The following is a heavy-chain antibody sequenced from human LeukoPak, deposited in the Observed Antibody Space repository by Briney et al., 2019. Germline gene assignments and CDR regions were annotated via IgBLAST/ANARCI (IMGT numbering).Heavy chain of an antibody. Sequence: NPSETLSLTCSVSGGSISRSNYYWSWIRQPAGKGLEWIGRIYTSGSTNYNPSLKSRVTISVDTSKNQFSLKLSSVAAADTAVYYCARGIRMGRLLNWFDPWGQGTLVTVSS. V-gene: IGHV4-61*02. D-gene: IGHD5/OR15-5a*01. CDR1: GGSISRSNYY. CDR3: ARGIRMGRLLNWFDP. J-gene: IGHJ5*02. CDR2: IYTSGST.